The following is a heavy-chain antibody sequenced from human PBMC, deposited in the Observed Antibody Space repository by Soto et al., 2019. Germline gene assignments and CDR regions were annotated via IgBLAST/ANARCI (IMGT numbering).Heavy chain of an antibody. V-gene: IGHV3-23*01. CDR3: ATAKSTYASAYYVY. D-gene: IGHD1-26*01. J-gene: IGHJ4*02. Sequence: PGGSLRLSCAASGFTFSSYAMSWVRQTPGKGLEWVSTLSGSGGTTYYADSVKGQFTISRDNSKSTLYLQMNSLRAEDTAIYFCATAKSTYASAYYVYWGRGTEVTVPQ. CDR2: LSGSGGTT. CDR1: GFTFSSYA.